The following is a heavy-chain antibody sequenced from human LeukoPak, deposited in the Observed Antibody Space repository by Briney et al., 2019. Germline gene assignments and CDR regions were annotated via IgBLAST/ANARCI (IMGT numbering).Heavy chain of an antibody. Sequence: GGSLRLSCAASGFTFSIYSMNWVRQAPGKGLEWVSSISSASGYTYSADSVKGRFTISGDNAKNSLYLQLNSLRAEDTAVYYCARDYSDTGSFDIWGQGTMVTVSS. CDR1: GFTFSIYS. J-gene: IGHJ3*02. CDR2: ISSASGYT. CDR3: ARDYSDTGSFDI. V-gene: IGHV3-21*06. D-gene: IGHD2-21*01.